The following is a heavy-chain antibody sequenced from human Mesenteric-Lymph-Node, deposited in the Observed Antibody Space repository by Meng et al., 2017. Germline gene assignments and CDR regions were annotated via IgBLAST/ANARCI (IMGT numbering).Heavy chain of an antibody. V-gene: IGHV1-46*01. J-gene: IGHJ4*02. Sequence: ASAKVSCKASGYSFTNYYIHWVRQAPGHGLEWMGIINPIGGGTSFAQKFQGRVTMTRDTSTSTVYMELSSLGSDDTAVYYCARVDGGYYYDSPSPEGLAFDYWGQGTLVTVSS. D-gene: IGHD3-22*01. CDR2: INPIGGGT. CDR3: ARVDGGYYYDSPSPEGLAFDY. CDR1: GYSFTNYY.